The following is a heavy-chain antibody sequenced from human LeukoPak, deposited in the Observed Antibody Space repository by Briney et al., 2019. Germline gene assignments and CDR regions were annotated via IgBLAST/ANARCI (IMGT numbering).Heavy chain of an antibody. CDR2: VIPIFGSA. V-gene: IGHV1-69*05. CDR1: GGTFSSYS. D-gene: IGHD2-2*01. CDR3: ARDRFPMRCSSTSCYSGYMDV. Sequence: SVEVFCKASGGTFSSYSISWVRPAPGQGVELMGGVIPIFGSANYAQKFQGRVTITTDESTSTAYMELSSLRSEDTAVYYCARDRFPMRCSSTSCYSGYMDVWGKGTTVTVSS. J-gene: IGHJ6*03.